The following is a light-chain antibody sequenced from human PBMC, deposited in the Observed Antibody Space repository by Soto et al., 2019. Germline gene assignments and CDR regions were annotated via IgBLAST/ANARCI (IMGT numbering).Light chain of an antibody. CDR2: EVR. CDR1: MRDVGAYNL. V-gene: IGLV2-14*01. Sequence: QSALAQPASVSGSAGQSITISCSGTMRDVGAYNLVSWYQQHPGTAPKLIIYEVRNRPSGISSRFSGSRSGNTASLTISGLQSEDERDYYCSASTARSTLVFGGVTKVTVL. J-gene: IGLJ3*02. CDR3: SASTARSTLV.